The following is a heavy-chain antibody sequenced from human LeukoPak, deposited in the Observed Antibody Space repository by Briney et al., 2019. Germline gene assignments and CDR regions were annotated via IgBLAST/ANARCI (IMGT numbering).Heavy chain of an antibody. CDR3: AREGYYSAFDF. J-gene: IGHJ3*01. V-gene: IGHV3-53*01. Sequence: PGGSLRLSCTASGFTVSSSYMTGVRQAPGKGLEWVSFIYSAGSTYYADSVKGRFTISRDNSKNTLYLQMNSLRAEDTAVYYCAREGYYSAFDFWGQGTMVTVSS. D-gene: IGHD5-12*01. CDR2: IYSAGST. CDR1: GFTVSSSY.